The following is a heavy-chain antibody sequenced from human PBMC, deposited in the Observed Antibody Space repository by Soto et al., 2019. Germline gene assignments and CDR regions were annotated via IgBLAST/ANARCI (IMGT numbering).Heavy chain of an antibody. CDR1: GGTFSSYA. Sequence: QVQLVQSGAEVKKPGSSVKVSCKASGGTFSSYAISWVRQAPGQGLEWMGGIIPIFGTANYAQKFLGRVTITADESTSTAYMELSSLRSEDTAVYYCARVDCSGGSCYPAGFDYWGQGTLVTVSS. V-gene: IGHV1-69*12. CDR2: IIPIFGTA. J-gene: IGHJ4*02. CDR3: ARVDCSGGSCYPAGFDY. D-gene: IGHD2-15*01.